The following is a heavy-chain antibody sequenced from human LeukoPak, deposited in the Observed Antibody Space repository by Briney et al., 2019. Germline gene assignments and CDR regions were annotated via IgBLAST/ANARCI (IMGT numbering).Heavy chain of an antibody. CDR3: THRKNYYDSSVSDN. CDR2: IYWDDDR. Sequence: ESGPTLVNPRKTFTLTFSFFRFSLSTRGVGVGWIRQPPGRALEWLALIYWDDDRRYSPSLKSRLTITKDTSKNKVVLTLINMVTVESAAYFCTHRKNYYDSSVSDNWGQGTLVTVSS. D-gene: IGHD3-22*01. J-gene: IGHJ4*02. V-gene: IGHV2-5*02. CDR1: RFSLSTRGVG.